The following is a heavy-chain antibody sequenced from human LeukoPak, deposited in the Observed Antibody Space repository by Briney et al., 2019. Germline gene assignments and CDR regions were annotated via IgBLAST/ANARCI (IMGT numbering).Heavy chain of an antibody. CDR1: GFTLSSYA. V-gene: IGHV3-30-3*01. CDR3: ARAEYYYDSSVDY. CDR2: ISYDGSNK. Sequence: GRSLRLSCAASGFTLSSYAMHWVRQAPGKGLEWVAVISYDGSNKYYADSVKGRFTISRDNSKNTLYLQMNSLRAEDTAVYYCARAEYYYDSSVDYWGQGTLVTVSS. J-gene: IGHJ4*02. D-gene: IGHD3-22*01.